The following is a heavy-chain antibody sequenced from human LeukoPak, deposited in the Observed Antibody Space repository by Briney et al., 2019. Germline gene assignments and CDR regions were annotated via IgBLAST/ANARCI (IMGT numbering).Heavy chain of an antibody. CDR2: ISSSGSTI. CDR3: ASGWDRSAPTTPFDY. J-gene: IGHJ4*02. CDR1: GFTFSTYS. D-gene: IGHD1-26*01. V-gene: IGHV3-48*02. Sequence: GGSLRLSCAASGFTFSTYSMNWVRQAPGKGLEWVSYISSSGSTIYYADSVKGRFTISRDNAKKSLYLQMNSLRDEDTAVYYCASGWDRSAPTTPFDYWGQGTLVTVSS.